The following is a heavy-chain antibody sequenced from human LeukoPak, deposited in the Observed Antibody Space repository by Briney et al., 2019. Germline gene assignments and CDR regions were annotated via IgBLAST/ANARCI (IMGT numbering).Heavy chain of an antibody. V-gene: IGHV3-7*01. CDR2: IYLDGSRA. J-gene: IGHJ6*03. D-gene: IGHD2-2*01. Sequence: GGSLRLSCAASGFTFSSSAMTWVRQSPGKGLEWVANIYLDGSRAYYVDSVKGRFTISRDNAKNSLFLQMNSLSAEDTAVYYCGRAGPVTKDHFMDVWGKGTTVTVSS. CDR1: GFTFSSSA. CDR3: GRAGPVTKDHFMDV.